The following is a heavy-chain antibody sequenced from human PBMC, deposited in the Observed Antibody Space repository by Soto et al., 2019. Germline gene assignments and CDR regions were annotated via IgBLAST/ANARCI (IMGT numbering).Heavy chain of an antibody. Sequence: QVQLQESGPGLVTPSGTLSVTGAVSVCSISDNWWSWVRQPPGKGLEWIGGVYHSGTTYYNPSLTTRVTISVDKSASQISLTLNSVTAAGTAVYYCARHVAVARTRGFDSWGQGTLVTVSS. D-gene: IGHD2-21*01. CDR3: ARHVAVARTRGFDS. CDR2: VYHSGTT. J-gene: IGHJ4*02. V-gene: IGHV4-4*02. CDR1: VCSISDNW.